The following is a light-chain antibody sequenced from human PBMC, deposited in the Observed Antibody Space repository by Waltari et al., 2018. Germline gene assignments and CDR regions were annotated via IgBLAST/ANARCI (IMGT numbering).Light chain of an antibody. V-gene: IGLV1-51*01. Sequence: QSVLTQPPSVSAAPGQRVTISCSGGSSNIGSNSLSWYQNLPGKAPKPLIYDNHKRPSGIPDRFSGSKSGTSVTLDITGLQTGDEADYYCGTWDSNLSAWIFGGGTKLTVL. CDR2: DNH. CDR3: GTWDSNLSAWI. CDR1: SSNIGSNS. J-gene: IGLJ2*01.